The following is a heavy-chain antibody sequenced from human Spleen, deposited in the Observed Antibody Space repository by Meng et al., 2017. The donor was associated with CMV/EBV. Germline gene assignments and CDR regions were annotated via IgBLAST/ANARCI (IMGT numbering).Heavy chain of an antibody. D-gene: IGHD6-6*01. V-gene: IGHV4-30-4*08. CDR3: AREAAARPIDY. Sequence: SETLSLTCTVSGGSISSGDYYWSWIRQPPGKGLEWIGYIYYSGSTYYNPSLKSRVTISVDTSKNQFSLKLSSVTAADTAVYYCAREAAARPIDYWGQGTLVTVSS. CDR1: GGSISSGDYY. J-gene: IGHJ4*02. CDR2: IYYSGST.